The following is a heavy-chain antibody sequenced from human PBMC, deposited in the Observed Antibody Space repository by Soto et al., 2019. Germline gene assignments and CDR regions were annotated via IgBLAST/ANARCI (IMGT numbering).Heavy chain of an antibody. J-gene: IGHJ6*02. D-gene: IGHD3-16*01. CDR1: GFSLTGYY. CDR3: ARERYPVLSDGMDV. CDR2: INPNTGGT. V-gene: IGHV1-2*02. Sequence: SVKVTCKASGFSLTGYYFHWIRAAPGQGLEWLGWINPNTGGTTYSQNFQGRVTLTGDSSINTAYMELSSLRPDDTAMYYCARERYPVLSDGMDVWGQGTSVTGFS.